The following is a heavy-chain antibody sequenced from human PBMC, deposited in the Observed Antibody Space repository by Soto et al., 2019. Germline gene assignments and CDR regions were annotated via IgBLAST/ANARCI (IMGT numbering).Heavy chain of an antibody. CDR3: AACTGPSCHRGREWFDP. V-gene: IGHV4-61*08. Sequence: QVQLQESGPGLVKPSETLSLTCTVSGGSVSSAGYFWSWIRQPPGKGLEWIGYIYYIGTTTYNPSLKSRITISVDTSKNQFSLKLSSVTAADTAVYYCAACTGPSCHRGREWFDPWGQGTLVTVSA. D-gene: IGHD2-2*01. CDR2: IYYIGTT. CDR1: GGSVSSAGYF. J-gene: IGHJ5*02.